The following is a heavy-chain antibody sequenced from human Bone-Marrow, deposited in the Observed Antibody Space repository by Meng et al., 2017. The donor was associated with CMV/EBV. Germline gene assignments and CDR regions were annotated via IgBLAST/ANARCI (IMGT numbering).Heavy chain of an antibody. J-gene: IGHJ4*02. D-gene: IGHD5-12*01. CDR1: GFTFSSYG. Sequence: GGSLRLSCAASGFTFSSYGMHWVRQAPGKGLEWVALIWYDGSNKYYADSVKGRFTISRDNAKNSLYLQMNSLRAEDTAVYYCASRGYDSPLDYWGQGTLVTVSS. V-gene: IGHV3-33*03. CDR2: IWYDGSNK. CDR3: ASRGYDSPLDY.